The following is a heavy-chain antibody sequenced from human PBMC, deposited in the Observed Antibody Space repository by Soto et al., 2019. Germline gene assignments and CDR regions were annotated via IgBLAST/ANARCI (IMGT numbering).Heavy chain of an antibody. V-gene: IGHV4-31*03. J-gene: IGHJ6*02. Sequence: SETPSLTCNVSGGSINIEGFHWSWVRRHPGKGLEWMGYINYNGITYYNRSLRSRVTMSIDTSKNQFSLRLSSVAAADTAVYYCTRASYTSWSMGYYYYGMDVWGHGTTVTVSS. D-gene: IGHD3-3*01. CDR3: TRASYTSWSMGYYYYGMDV. CDR1: GGSINIEGFH. CDR2: INYNGIT.